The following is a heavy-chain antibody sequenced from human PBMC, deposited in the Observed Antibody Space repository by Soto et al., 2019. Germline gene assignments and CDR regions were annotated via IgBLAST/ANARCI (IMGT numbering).Heavy chain of an antibody. Sequence: EVQLVESGGGLVKPGGSLRLSCAASGFTFSSYSMNWVRQAPGKGLEWVSSISSSSSYIYYADSVKGRLTISRDNDKNSLYLQMNSLRAEDTAVYYCARGIVVVPAAVRTYYYYYMDVWGKGTTVTVSS. CDR1: GFTFSSYS. V-gene: IGHV3-21*01. D-gene: IGHD2-2*01. CDR2: ISSSSSYI. CDR3: ARGIVVVPAAVRTYYYYYMDV. J-gene: IGHJ6*03.